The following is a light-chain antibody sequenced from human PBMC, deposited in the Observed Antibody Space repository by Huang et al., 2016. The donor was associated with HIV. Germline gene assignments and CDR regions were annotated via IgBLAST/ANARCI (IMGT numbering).Light chain of an antibody. CDR1: QRIDKN. CDR3: QQSYRPPRT. V-gene: IGKV1-39*01. CDR2: ATS. J-gene: IGKJ2*01. Sequence: DIQMTQSPSSLSASVGDRVTITCRASQRIDKNLNWHQQKPGKAPKLLISATSNLHSGVPSRFSGSGSETDFTLTISSLQAEDSATYYCQQSYRPPRTFGQGTQLEI.